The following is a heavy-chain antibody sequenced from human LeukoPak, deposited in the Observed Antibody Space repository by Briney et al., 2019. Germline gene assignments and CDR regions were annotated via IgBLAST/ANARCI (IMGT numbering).Heavy chain of an antibody. V-gene: IGHV3-33*01. CDR1: GFTFSSYG. CDR3: ARETYSSTWFRNYNWFDP. Sequence: GRSLRLSCATSGFTFSSYGMRWVRQAPGKGLEWVAVIWFDGSNKYYADSVKGRFTISRDNSKNTLYVQMNSLKAEDTAVYYCARETYSSTWFRNYNWFDPWGQGTLVTVSS. D-gene: IGHD6-13*01. CDR2: IWFDGSNK. J-gene: IGHJ5*02.